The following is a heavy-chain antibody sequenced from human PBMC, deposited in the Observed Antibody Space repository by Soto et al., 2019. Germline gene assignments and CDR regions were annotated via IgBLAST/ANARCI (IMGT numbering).Heavy chain of an antibody. D-gene: IGHD6-13*01. CDR3: ASPPVVYIYSISWTYFDY. V-gene: IGHV1-69*06. Sequence: QVQLVQSGAEVKKPGSSVKVSCKASGGTFSSYAISWVRQAPGQGLEWMGGIIPIFGTANYAQKFQGRVTITADKSTSTAYMELSSLRSEDTAVYYCASPPVVYIYSISWTYFDYWGQGTLVTVSS. J-gene: IGHJ4*02. CDR1: GGTFSSYA. CDR2: IIPIFGTA.